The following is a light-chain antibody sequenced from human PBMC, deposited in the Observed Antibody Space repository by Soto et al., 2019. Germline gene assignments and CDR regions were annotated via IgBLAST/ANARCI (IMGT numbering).Light chain of an antibody. J-gene: IGKJ4*01. Sequence: DIVLTQSPDSLALSLGARATINCKSSQSVLFRSNGKDFIAWYQQKPGQSPRLLMYWASTRESGVPDRFSGSGSGTDFTLTVSSLQAEDVAVYYCHQYLRPPLPFGGGTKVEIK. CDR3: HQYLRPPLP. CDR2: WAS. CDR1: QSVLFRSNGKDF. V-gene: IGKV4-1*01.